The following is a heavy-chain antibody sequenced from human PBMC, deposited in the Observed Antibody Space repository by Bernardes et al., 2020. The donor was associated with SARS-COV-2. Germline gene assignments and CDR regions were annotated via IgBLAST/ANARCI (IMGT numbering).Heavy chain of an antibody. V-gene: IGHV3-11*01. CDR3: ARDGVVGATSNYYYYYGMDV. CDR2: ISSSGSTI. CDR1: GFTFSDYY. J-gene: IGHJ6*02. Sequence: GGSLRLSCAASGFTFSDYYMSWIRQAPGKGLEWVSYISSSGSTIYYADSVKGRFTISRDNAKNSLYLQMNSLRAEDTAVYYCARDGVVGATSNYYYYYGMDVWGQGTTVTVSS. D-gene: IGHD1-26*01.